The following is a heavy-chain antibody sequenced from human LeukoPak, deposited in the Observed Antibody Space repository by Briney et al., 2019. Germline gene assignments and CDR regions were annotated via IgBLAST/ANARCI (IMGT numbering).Heavy chain of an antibody. D-gene: IGHD3-3*01. CDR2: IYTSGGT. CDR1: GGSISSYY. CDR3: ARDGPSDFFDY. V-gene: IGHV4-4*07. J-gene: IGHJ4*02. Sequence: PSETLSLTCTVSGGSISSYYWSWIRQPAGKGLEWNGRIYTSGGTNYNPSLKSRVTISLDESKNQFSLKLSSVTAADTAVYYCARDGPSDFFDYWGQGTLVTVSS.